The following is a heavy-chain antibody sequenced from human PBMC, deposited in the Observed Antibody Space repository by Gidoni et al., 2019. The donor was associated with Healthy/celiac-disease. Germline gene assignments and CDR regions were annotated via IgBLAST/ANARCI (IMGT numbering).Heavy chain of an antibody. Sequence: QVQLVQSGPEVKKPGSSVKVSCKASGGPFSSYAISWVRQAPGQGVEWMGGSIPIFGTANYAQKFQGRVTMTADESTSTADMELSSLRSEDTAVYYCAREGDGYSKPDYWGQGTLVTVSS. V-gene: IGHV1-69*01. D-gene: IGHD2-15*01. CDR2: SIPIFGTA. CDR1: GGPFSSYA. CDR3: AREGDGYSKPDY. J-gene: IGHJ4*02.